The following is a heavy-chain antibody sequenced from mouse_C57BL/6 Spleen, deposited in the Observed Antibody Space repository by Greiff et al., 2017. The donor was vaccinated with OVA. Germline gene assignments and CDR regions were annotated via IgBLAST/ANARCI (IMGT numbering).Heavy chain of an antibody. V-gene: IGHV1-82*01. Sequence: VKLMESGPELVKPGASVKISCKASGYAFSSSWMNWVKQRPGKGLEWIGRICPGDGDTNYNGKFKGKATLTADKSASTAYMQLSSLTSEDSAVNFCARDHYGSTSFAYWGQGTLVTVSA. J-gene: IGHJ3*01. D-gene: IGHD1-1*01. CDR1: GYAFSSSW. CDR2: ICPGDGDT. CDR3: ARDHYGSTSFAY.